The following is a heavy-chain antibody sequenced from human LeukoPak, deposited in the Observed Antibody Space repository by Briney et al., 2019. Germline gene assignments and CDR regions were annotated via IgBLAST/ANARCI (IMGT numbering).Heavy chain of an antibody. D-gene: IGHD2-2*01. Sequence: GGSLRLSCAASGFTFRSYSMNWVRQAPGKGLEWVSSISSSSSYIYYADSVKGRFTISRDNAKNSLYLQMNSLRAEDTAVYYCARVYCSSTSCHFDYWGQGTLVTVSS. CDR3: ARVYCSSTSCHFDY. J-gene: IGHJ4*02. CDR1: GFTFRSYS. CDR2: ISSSSSYI. V-gene: IGHV3-21*01.